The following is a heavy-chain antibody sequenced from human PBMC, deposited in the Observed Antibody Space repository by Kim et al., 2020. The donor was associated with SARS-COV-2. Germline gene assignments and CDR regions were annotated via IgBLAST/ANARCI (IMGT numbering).Heavy chain of an antibody. CDR3: VRQGSSWHRDPPGSAFDI. J-gene: IGHJ3*02. D-gene: IGHD6-13*01. CDR2: IGTKADT. V-gene: IGHV3-13*04. Sequence: GGSLRLSCAASGFTFSSYDMHWVRQAPGKGLEWLSAIGTKADTFYAGSVKGRFTISRENAENSLYLQMNSLRVGDTAVYYCVRQGSSWHRDPPGSAFDIWGQGTMVTVSS. CDR1: GFTFSSYD.